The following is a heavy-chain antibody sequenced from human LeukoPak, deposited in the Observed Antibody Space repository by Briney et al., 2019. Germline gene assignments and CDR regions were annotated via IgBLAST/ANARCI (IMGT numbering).Heavy chain of an antibody. CDR2: FHTSGST. CDR1: GDSISSYY. Sequence: SETLSLTCTVSGDSISSYYWNWIRQPAGKGLEWIGRFHTSGSTNHNPSLKSRVTMSIDTSKNQFSLKLTSVTAADTAVYYCARDRAHHGLGTYGDDFHHMDVWGKGTTVTVSS. J-gene: IGHJ6*03. CDR3: ARDRAHHGLGTYGDDFHHMDV. D-gene: IGHD3-10*01. V-gene: IGHV4-4*07.